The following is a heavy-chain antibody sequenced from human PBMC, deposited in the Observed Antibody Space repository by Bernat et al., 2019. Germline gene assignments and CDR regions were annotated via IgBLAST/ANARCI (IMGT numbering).Heavy chain of an antibody. J-gene: IGHJ4*02. V-gene: IGHV3-30*18. D-gene: IGHD3-22*01. CDR3: AKDQFVGITMIES. Sequence: QVQLVESGGGVVQPGRSLRLSCAASGFTFSSYGMHWVRQAPGKGLEWVAVISYDGSNKYYADSVKGRFTISRDNSKNTLYLQMNSLRAEDTAVYYCAKDQFVGITMIESRGQGTLVTVSS. CDR2: ISYDGSNK. CDR1: GFTFSSYG.